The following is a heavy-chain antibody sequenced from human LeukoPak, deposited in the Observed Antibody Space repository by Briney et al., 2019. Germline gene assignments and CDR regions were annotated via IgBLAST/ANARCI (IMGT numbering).Heavy chain of an antibody. J-gene: IGHJ4*02. CDR1: GFTFSSYG. Sequence: GGSLRFSCAASGFTFSSYGMHWVRQAPGKGLEWVAVIWYDGSNKYYADSVKGRFTISRDNSKNTLYLQMNSLRAEDTAVYYCAKDHKITIFGVVTRGLGYWGQGTLVTVSS. CDR3: AKDHKITIFGVVTRGLGY. D-gene: IGHD3-3*01. CDR2: IWYDGSNK. V-gene: IGHV3-33*06.